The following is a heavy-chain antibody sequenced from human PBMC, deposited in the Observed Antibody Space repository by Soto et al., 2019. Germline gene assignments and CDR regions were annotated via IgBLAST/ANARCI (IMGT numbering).Heavy chain of an antibody. V-gene: IGHV3-9*01. J-gene: IGHJ4*02. Sequence: GGSLRLSCAASGCPFDDYAMHWVRPAPGKGLEWVSGISWNSGSIGYADSVKGRFTISRDNAKNSLYLQMNSLRAEDTALYYCAKDSAYSGYSSGWYLGYFDYWGQGTLVTVSS. CDR2: ISWNSGSI. D-gene: IGHD6-19*01. CDR1: GCPFDDYA. CDR3: AKDSAYSGYSSGWYLGYFDY.